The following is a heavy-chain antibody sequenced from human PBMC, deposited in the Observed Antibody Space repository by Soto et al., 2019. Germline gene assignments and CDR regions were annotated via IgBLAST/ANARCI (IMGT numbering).Heavy chain of an antibody. V-gene: IGHV1-69*06. Sequence: ATGKVSCKASGGTFSSCAISWVREAPGQGLEWMGGILPIFGTANYARKFQGRVTITADRSTSTAYMELSSLRSEDTAVYDCARAXTLTVHFVSVSCPRMDVWVKGTTVTVSS. CDR1: GGTFSSCA. D-gene: IGHD2-2*01. CDR2: ILPIFGTA. CDR3: ARAXTLTVHFVSVSCPRMDV. J-gene: IGHJ6*04.